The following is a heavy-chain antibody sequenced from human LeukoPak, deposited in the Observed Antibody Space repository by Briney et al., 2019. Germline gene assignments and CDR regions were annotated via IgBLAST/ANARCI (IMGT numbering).Heavy chain of an antibody. Sequence: GSLRLSCAASGFTFSSYAMSWVRQAPGKGLEWVSGINGNGDSTYYADSVKGRFTISRDNAKNSLYLQMNSLRAEDTAVYYCAELGITMIGGVWGKGTTVTISS. J-gene: IGHJ6*04. CDR2: INGNGDST. CDR1: GFTFSSYA. V-gene: IGHV3-23*01. D-gene: IGHD3-10*02. CDR3: AELGITMIGGV.